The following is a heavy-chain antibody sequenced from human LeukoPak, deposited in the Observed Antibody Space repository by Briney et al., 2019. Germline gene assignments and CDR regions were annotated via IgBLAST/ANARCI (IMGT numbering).Heavy chain of an antibody. V-gene: IGHV1-2*02. CDR3: AREDHGSYILMGSAFDI. D-gene: IGHD3-10*01. CDR2: INPNSGGT. CDR1: GYTFTGYY. Sequence: ASVKVSCKASGYTFTGYYVHWVRQAPGQGLEWMGWINPNSGGTNYARKFQGRVTMTRDTSISTAYMELSRLRSDDTAVYYCAREDHGSYILMGSAFDIWGQGTMVTVSS. J-gene: IGHJ3*02.